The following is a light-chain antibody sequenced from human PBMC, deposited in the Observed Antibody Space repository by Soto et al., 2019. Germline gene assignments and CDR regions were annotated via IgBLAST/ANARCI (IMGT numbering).Light chain of an antibody. CDR2: EVS. J-gene: IGLJ1*01. V-gene: IGLV2-14*01. CDR1: SSDIGGYNY. Sequence: QYAVTQPASVSGSPGQSITISCTGTSSDIGGYNYVSWYQQHPGKVPKLMIFEVSNRPSGVSYRFSGSKSGNTASLTISGLQAEDEADYYCSSYTGSSTLYVFGTGTKVTVL. CDR3: SSYTGSSTLYV.